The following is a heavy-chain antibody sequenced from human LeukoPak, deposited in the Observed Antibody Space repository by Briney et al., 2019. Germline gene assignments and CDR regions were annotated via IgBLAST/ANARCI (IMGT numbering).Heavy chain of an antibody. J-gene: IGHJ6*02. V-gene: IGHV1-58*01. CDR2: IVVGTGKT. Sequence: ASVKVSCKASGVTDSNSSVQWVRQARGQRREWIGWIVVGTGKTNYAQRLQERVTISRDMSTGTVDVELSSPRSEDTAVYYCAATSIRMVQRIIYYGKDVWGQGTTVTVSS. CDR3: AATSIRMVQRIIYYGKDV. CDR1: GVTDSNSS. D-gene: IGHD3-10*01.